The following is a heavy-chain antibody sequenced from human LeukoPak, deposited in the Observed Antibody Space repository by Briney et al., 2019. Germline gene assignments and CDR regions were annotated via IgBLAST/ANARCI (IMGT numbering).Heavy chain of an antibody. V-gene: IGHV1-18*01. CDR1: GYIFTSYG. Sequence: GASVKVSCKASGYIFTSYGISWVRQAPGQGLEWMGWISAYNGHTRYVQKLQDRVTMTTDTSTSTAYMDLRSLRSDDTAVYYCARDPHRRNYDNSGYQIVPAFWGQGTLVTVSS. D-gene: IGHD3-22*01. J-gene: IGHJ4*02. CDR3: ARDPHRRNYDNSGYQIVPAF. CDR2: ISAYNGHT.